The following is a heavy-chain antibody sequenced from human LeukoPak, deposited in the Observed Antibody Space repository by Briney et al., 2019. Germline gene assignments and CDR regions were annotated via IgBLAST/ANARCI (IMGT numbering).Heavy chain of an antibody. D-gene: IGHD6-19*01. J-gene: IGHJ6*03. CDR1: GGSISSSSYY. Sequence: SKTLSLPCTVSGGSISSSSYYWGWIRQPPGKGLEWMGSIYYSGSTYYNPSLKSRVTISVDTSKNQFSLKLSSVTAADTAVYYCARDEQWLVRGSYYYTDVWGKGTTVTVSS. CDR3: ARDEQWLVRGSYYYTDV. CDR2: IYYSGST. V-gene: IGHV4-39*07.